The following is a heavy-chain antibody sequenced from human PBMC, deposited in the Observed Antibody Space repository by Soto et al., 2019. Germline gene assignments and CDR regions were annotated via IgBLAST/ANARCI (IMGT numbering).Heavy chain of an antibody. D-gene: IGHD3-16*01. J-gene: IGHJ6*02. V-gene: IGHV3-72*01. Sequence: EVELVESGGGLIQAGGSLRVSCGVSGFTSSDHYMDWGRQAPGKGLEWVGRTANKRSRYTTEYAASGKGRFIISRDDSKNSVYLQMNSLNIEDTAVYYCARAGFGHGLDVWGQGTTVTVSS. CDR1: GFTSSDHY. CDR2: TANKRSRYTT. CDR3: ARAGFGHGLDV.